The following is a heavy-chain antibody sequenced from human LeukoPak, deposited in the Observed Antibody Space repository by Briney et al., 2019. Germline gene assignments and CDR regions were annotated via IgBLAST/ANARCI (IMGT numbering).Heavy chain of an antibody. V-gene: IGHV5-51*03. Sequence: GESLKISCKGSGYSFTSYWIGWVRQMPGKGLEWMGIIYPGDSDTRYSPSLQGQVTISADKSIRTAYLQWSSLKASATGLYYCARASLPEWAVAANYFDYWGQGTLVTVSS. D-gene: IGHD6-19*01. CDR2: IYPGDSDT. J-gene: IGHJ4*02. CDR3: ARASLPEWAVAANYFDY. CDR1: GYSFTSYW.